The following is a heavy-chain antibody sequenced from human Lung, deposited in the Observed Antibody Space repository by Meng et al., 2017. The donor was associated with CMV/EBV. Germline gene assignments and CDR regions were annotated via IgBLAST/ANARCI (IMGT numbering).Heavy chain of an antibody. CDR2: INPNSGDT. CDR3: ARSRVGGRGGVFGY. D-gene: IGHD1-26*01. CDR1: GGMFSSYA. J-gene: IGHJ4*02. V-gene: IGHV1-2*02. Sequence: ASVKVSXKASGGMFSSYAISWVRQAPGQGLEWMGWINPNSGDTYFTQKFQDSVTVTRDTSISTVYMELRRLRSDDTAMYYCARSRVGGRGGVFGYWGQGTMVTVSS.